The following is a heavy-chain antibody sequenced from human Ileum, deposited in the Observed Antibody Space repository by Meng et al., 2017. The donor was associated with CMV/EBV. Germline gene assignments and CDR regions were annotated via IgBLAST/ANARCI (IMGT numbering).Heavy chain of an antibody. V-gene: IGHV3-53*01. Sequence: SLSLSCSASDFILSLNSMNWVRQVPGKGLDWFSNVYIGGNTHYADSVKGRFTISRDNSKNTVYLQMNSLRAEDTAVYYCARGWLAVPWGQGTLVTVSS. CDR1: DFILSLNS. CDR3: ARGWLAVP. D-gene: IGHD3-10*01. J-gene: IGHJ5*02. CDR2: VYIGGNT.